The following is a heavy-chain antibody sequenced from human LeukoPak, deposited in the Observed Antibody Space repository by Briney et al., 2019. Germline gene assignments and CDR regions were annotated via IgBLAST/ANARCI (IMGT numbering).Heavy chain of an antibody. CDR1: GITFSSYA. D-gene: IGHD4-23*01. CDR3: AKGDTVAVTSYYFDY. V-gene: IGHV3-23*01. Sequence: GGSLRLSCVVSGITFSSYAMTWVRQAPGKGLEWVSIISGSGGSKNYADSVKGRFTISRDNSKNTVYLQMNSLRTEDTAIYYCAKGDTVAVTSYYFDYWGQGTLVTVSS. J-gene: IGHJ4*02. CDR2: ISGSGGSK.